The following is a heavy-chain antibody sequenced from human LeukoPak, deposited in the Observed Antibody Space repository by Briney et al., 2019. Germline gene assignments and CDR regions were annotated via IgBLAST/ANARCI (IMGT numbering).Heavy chain of an antibody. CDR1: GFTFSSYG. V-gene: IGHV3-30*02. D-gene: IGHD4-23*01. Sequence: PGGSLRLSCAVSGFTFSSYGMHWVRQAPGKGLEWVAFIRYDGSNKYYADSVKGRFTISRDNSKKTLYLQMNSLRAEDTAVYYCARDREVVTSIIWFDPWGQGTLVTVSS. CDR3: ARDREVVTSIIWFDP. J-gene: IGHJ5*02. CDR2: IRYDGSNK.